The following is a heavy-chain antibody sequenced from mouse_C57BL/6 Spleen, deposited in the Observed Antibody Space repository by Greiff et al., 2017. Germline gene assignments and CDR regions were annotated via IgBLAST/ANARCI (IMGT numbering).Heavy chain of an antibody. CDR3: ARERTAQAPYYFGC. J-gene: IGHJ2*01. D-gene: IGHD3-2*02. V-gene: IGHV1-81*01. Sequence: QVQLKQSGAELARPGASVKLSCKASGYTFTSYGISWVKQRTGQGLEWIGEIYPRSGSTYYNEKFKGKATLTADKSSSTAYMELRSLTSEDSAVYFCARERTAQAPYYFGCWGKGTTLTVSS. CDR2: IYPRSGST. CDR1: GYTFTSYG.